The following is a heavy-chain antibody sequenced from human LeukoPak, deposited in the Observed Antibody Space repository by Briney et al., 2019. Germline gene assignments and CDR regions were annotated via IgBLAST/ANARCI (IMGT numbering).Heavy chain of an antibody. D-gene: IGHD2-2*01. J-gene: IGHJ3*02. V-gene: IGHV3-66*01. Sequence: PGGSLRLSCAASGFTFSSYAMTWVRQAPGKGLEWVSVIYSGGSTYYADSVKGRFTISRDNSKNTLYLQMNSLRAEDTAVYYCARGTGYCSSTSCPRDDLDAFDIWGQGTMVTVSS. CDR3: ARGTGYCSSTSCPRDDLDAFDI. CDR1: GFTFSSYA. CDR2: IYSGGST.